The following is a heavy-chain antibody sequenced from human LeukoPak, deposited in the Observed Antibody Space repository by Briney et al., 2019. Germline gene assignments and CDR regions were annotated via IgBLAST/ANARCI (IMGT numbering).Heavy chain of an antibody. CDR3: ARVERRWDAFDI. D-gene: IGHD2-15*01. CDR2: IYNGEST. CDR1: GGSITSSSYY. J-gene: IGHJ3*02. V-gene: IGHV4-39*01. Sequence: SSGTLSLTCTVSGGSITSSSYYWGWIRQPPGKGLEWIGNIYNGESTYYNPSLKSRLTISVDTSKNQFSLKLRSVTAADTAVYYCARVERRWDAFDIWGQGTMVTVSS.